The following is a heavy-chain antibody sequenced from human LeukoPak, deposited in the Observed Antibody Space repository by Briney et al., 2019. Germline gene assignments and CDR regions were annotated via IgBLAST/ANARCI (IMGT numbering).Heavy chain of an antibody. Sequence: ASVKVSCTASGYTFNTYAISWVRQAPGQGLEWMVWISGYNGNTDYAEKLQGRVTMSTDTSTSTAYMDLRSLRPDDTAVYYCARTPYDFWSGYTQWFDTWGQGTLVTVSS. CDR3: ARTPYDFWSGYTQWFDT. CDR1: GYTFNTYA. J-gene: IGHJ5*02. D-gene: IGHD3-3*01. CDR2: ISGYNGNT. V-gene: IGHV1-18*01.